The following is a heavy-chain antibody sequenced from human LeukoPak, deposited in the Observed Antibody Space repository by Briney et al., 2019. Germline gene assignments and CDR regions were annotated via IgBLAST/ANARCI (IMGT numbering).Heavy chain of an antibody. V-gene: IGHV1-46*01. CDR3: ARTRPRGYGYALVGMDV. D-gene: IGHD5-18*01. Sequence: ASVKVSCKASGYTFTSYYMHWVRQAPGQGLEWMGIINPSGGSTSYAQKFQGRVTITRDTSASTAYMELSSLRSEDTAVYYCARTRPRGYGYALVGMDVWGQGTTVTVSS. CDR1: GYTFTSYY. CDR2: INPSGGST. J-gene: IGHJ6*02.